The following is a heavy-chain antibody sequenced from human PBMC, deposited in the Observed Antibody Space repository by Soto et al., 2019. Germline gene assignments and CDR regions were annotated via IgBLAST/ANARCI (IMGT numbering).Heavy chain of an antibody. CDR3: SVDGYGSAAFDI. D-gene: IGHD3-10*01. CDR2: ISASGGST. CDR1: GFTFSNYA. V-gene: IGHV3-23*01. Sequence: EVQLLESGGGLVQPGGSLRLSCAASGFTFSNYAMSWVRQAPGKGLEWVSAISASGGSTYYADSVKGRFTISRDNSKNTRYLEMNSLRAEDTAVYYCSVDGYGSAAFDIWGQGTMVTVSS. J-gene: IGHJ3*02.